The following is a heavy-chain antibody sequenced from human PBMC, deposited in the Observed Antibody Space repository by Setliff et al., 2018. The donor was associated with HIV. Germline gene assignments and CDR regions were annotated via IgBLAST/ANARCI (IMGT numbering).Heavy chain of an antibody. Sequence: SSETLSLTCAVSGGSISSSNWWSWVRQPPGKGLEWIGEIYHGGSTSYNPSLKSRVTISVDKSKNQFSLKLASVTAADTAVYYCASGEPYYYDSTGYSGNYFDYWGQGTLVTVSS. J-gene: IGHJ4*02. CDR2: IYHGGST. V-gene: IGHV4-4*02. CDR1: GGSISSSNW. D-gene: IGHD3-22*01. CDR3: ASGEPYYYDSTGYSGNYFDY.